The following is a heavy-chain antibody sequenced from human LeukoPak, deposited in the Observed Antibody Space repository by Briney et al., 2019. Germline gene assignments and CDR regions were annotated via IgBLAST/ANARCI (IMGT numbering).Heavy chain of an antibody. CDR3: AREQMKTGGTDGSLGY. J-gene: IGHJ4*02. V-gene: IGHV4-61*02. D-gene: IGHD3-16*01. CDR1: GGSISSGSYY. Sequence: SQTLSLTCTVSGGSISSGSYYWSWIRQPAGKGLEWIGRIYTSGSTNYNPSLKSRVTISVDTSKNQFSLKLSSVTAADTAVYYCAREQMKTGGTDGSLGYWGQGTLVTVSS. CDR2: IYTSGST.